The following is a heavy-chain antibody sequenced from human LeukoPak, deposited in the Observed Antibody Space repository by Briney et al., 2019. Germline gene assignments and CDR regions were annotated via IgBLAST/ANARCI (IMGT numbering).Heavy chain of an antibody. J-gene: IGHJ6*02. Sequence: SVKVSCKASGGTFSSYAISWVRQAPGQGLEWMGGIIPIFGTANYAQKLQGRVTMTTDTSTSTAYMELRSLRSDDTAVYYCARDPAYCGGDCYGYYGMDVWGQGTTVTVSS. CDR3: ARDPAYCGGDCYGYYGMDV. V-gene: IGHV1-69*05. CDR1: GGTFSSYA. D-gene: IGHD2-21*02. CDR2: IIPIFGTA.